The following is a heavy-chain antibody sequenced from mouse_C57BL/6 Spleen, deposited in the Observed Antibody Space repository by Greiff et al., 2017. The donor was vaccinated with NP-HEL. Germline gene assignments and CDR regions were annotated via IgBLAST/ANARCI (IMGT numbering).Heavy chain of an antibody. D-gene: IGHD1-1*01. J-gene: IGHJ2*01. CDR1: GYAFSSSW. CDR2: IYPGDGDT. Sequence: VQLQQSGPELVKPGASVKISCKASGYAFSSSWMNWVKQRPGKGLEWIGRIYPGDGDTNYNGKFKGKATLTADKSSSTAYMQLSSLTSEDSAVYFCARCPNYYGSSYVDYFDYWGQGTTLTVSS. CDR3: ARCPNYYGSSYVDYFDY. V-gene: IGHV1-82*01.